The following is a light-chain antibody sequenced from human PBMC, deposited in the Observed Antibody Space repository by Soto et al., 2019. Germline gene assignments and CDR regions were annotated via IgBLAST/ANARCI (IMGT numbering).Light chain of an antibody. Sequence: PGERATLSCRASHTVTSNYLAWYQQQPGQAPRLLIYGASSRATDIPDRFSRSGSGTDFTLTISRLETEDFAVYYCQRYGGSPRTFGQGTKVEIK. V-gene: IGKV3-20*01. CDR3: QRYGGSPRT. CDR2: GAS. J-gene: IGKJ1*01. CDR1: HTVTSNY.